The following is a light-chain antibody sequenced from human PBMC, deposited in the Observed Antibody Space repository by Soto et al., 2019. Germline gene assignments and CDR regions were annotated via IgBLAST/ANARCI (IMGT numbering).Light chain of an antibody. J-gene: IGLJ1*01. V-gene: IGLV2-8*01. CDR2: EVS. Sequence: SVLTQPPSASGPPGQSVTISCTGTSSDVGGYNYVSWYQQHPGKAPKLMIYEVSKRPSGVPDRFSGSKSGNTASLTVSGLQAEDEADYYCSSYAGSNNPYVFGTGTKATVL. CDR1: SSDVGGYNY. CDR3: SSYAGSNNPYV.